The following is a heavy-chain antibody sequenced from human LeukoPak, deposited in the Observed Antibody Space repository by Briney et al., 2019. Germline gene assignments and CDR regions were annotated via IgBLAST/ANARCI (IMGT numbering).Heavy chain of an antibody. V-gene: IGHV4-61*05. CDR3: ARHEDDFFLGIGYAFDI. J-gene: IGHJ3*02. Sequence: PSETLSLTCSVSGGSISNSEYYWGWIRQPPGKGLEWIGYIYTSGSTNYNPSLKSRVTISVDASKNQFSLKLCSATAADTAVYYCARHEDDFFLGIGYAFDIWGQGTMVTVSS. D-gene: IGHD3-3*01. CDR2: IYTSGST. CDR1: GGSISNSEYY.